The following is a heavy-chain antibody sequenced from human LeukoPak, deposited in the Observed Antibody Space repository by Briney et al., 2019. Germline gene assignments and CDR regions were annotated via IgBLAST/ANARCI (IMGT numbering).Heavy chain of an antibody. D-gene: IGHD2-21*01. J-gene: IGHJ5*02. V-gene: IGHV3-74*03. Sequence: PGGSLRLSCEASGFTFSRYWMHWVRQAPGKGLMWVSRINSDGSATTYADFVKGRFTISRDNAKNTVYLQMNSLRVDDTAIYYWERDYCAWGQGTLVTVSP. CDR1: GFTFSRYW. CDR3: ERDYCA. CDR2: INSDGSAT.